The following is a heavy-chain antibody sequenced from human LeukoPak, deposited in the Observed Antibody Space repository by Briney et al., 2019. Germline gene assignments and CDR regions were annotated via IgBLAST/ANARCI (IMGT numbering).Heavy chain of an antibody. CDR3: ARDSSHYGSGSYYNTYYFDY. Sequence: ASVKVSCKASGYTFTGYYMHWVRQAPGQGLEWLGWINPNSGGTNYAQKFQGRVTMTRDTSISTAYMELSRLRSDDTAVYYCARDSSHYGSGSYYNTYYFDYWGQGTLVTVSS. CDR2: INPNSGGT. J-gene: IGHJ4*02. V-gene: IGHV1-2*02. D-gene: IGHD3-10*01. CDR1: GYTFTGYY.